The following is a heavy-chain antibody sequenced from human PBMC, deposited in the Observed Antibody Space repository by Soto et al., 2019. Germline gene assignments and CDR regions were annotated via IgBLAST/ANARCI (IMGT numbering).Heavy chain of an antibody. CDR3: ARVGSSWYYYYYGMDV. Sequence: EVQLVESGGGLVQPGGSLRLSCAASGFTVSSNYMSWVRQAPGKGLEWVSVIYSGGSTYYADSVKGRFTISRDNSKNTLYLQMNSLRAEDTAVYYCARVGSSWYYYYYGMDVWGQGTTVTVSS. CDR1: GFTVSSNY. CDR2: IYSGGST. V-gene: IGHV3-66*01. J-gene: IGHJ6*02. D-gene: IGHD6-13*01.